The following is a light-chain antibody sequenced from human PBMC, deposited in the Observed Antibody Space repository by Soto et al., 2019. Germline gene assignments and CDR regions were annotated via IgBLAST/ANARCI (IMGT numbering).Light chain of an antibody. CDR3: AAWDDSLNVL. Sequence: QSVLTQPPSASGTPGQRVTISCSGSSSNIGSHIVNWYQQLPGTAPKLLIFSNNQRPSGVPDRFSGSKSGTSASLAISGLQSEDEADYYCAAWDDSLNVLFGGGTKVTVL. V-gene: IGLV1-44*01. J-gene: IGLJ2*01. CDR2: SNN. CDR1: SSNIGSHI.